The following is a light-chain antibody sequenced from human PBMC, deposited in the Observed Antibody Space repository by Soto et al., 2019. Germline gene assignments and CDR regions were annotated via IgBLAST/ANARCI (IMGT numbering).Light chain of an antibody. CDR2: GAS. CDR3: QQYGSSPPFT. V-gene: IGKV3-20*01. J-gene: IGKJ3*01. CDR1: QSVSSSF. Sequence: EIVLTQSPGTLSLSPGERATLSCRASQSVSSSFLAWYQQKPGQAPRLLMYGASSRATGIPDRFSGSGSETEFTLTISRLEPEDFAVYYCQQYGSSPPFTFGPGPKVDI.